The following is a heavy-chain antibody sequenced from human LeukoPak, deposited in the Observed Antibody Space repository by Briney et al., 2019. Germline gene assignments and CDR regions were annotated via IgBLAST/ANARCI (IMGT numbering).Heavy chain of an antibody. CDR2: IYYSGST. V-gene: IGHV4-31*03. D-gene: IGHD2-21*02. J-gene: IGHJ5*02. Sequence: TESLTCTVSGGSISSGGYYWSWIRQHPGKGLEWIGYIYYSGSTYYNPSLKSRVTISVDTSKNQFSLKLSSVTAADTAVYYCARGLLVSWFNPWGQGTVDSVSS. CDR3: ARGLLVSWFNP. CDR1: GGSISSGGYY.